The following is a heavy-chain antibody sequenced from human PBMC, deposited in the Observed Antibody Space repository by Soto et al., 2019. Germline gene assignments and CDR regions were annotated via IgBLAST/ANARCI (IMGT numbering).Heavy chain of an antibody. CDR2: ISYDGSNK. V-gene: IGHV3-30*18. D-gene: IGHD2-15*01. CDR1: GFTFSSYG. J-gene: IGHJ4*02. Sequence: RGSLRLSCAASGFTFSSYGMHWVRQAPGKGLEWVAVISYDGSNKYYADSVKGRFTISRDNSKNTLYLQMNSLRAEDTAVYYCAKDQWVVAVAATFDYWGQGTLVTVPS. CDR3: AKDQWVVAVAATFDY.